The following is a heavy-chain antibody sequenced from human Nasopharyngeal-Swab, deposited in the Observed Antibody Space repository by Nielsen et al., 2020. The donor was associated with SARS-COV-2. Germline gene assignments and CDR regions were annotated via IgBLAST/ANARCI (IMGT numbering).Heavy chain of an antibody. CDR1: GYTFTSYG. Sequence: VKVSCTASGYTFTSYGISWVRQAPGQGLEWMGWISAYNGNTNYAQKLQGRVTMTTDTSTSTAYMELRSLRSDDTAVYYCARFPTYYDFWSGFYYYYMDVWGKGTTVTVSS. V-gene: IGHV1-18*04. CDR2: ISAYNGNT. CDR3: ARFPTYYDFWSGFYYYYMDV. J-gene: IGHJ6*03. D-gene: IGHD3-3*01.